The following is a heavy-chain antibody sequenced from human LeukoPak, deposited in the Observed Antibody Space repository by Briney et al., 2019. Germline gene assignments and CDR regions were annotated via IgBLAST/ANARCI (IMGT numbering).Heavy chain of an antibody. Sequence: GASVKVSCKVSGYTLTELSMHWVRQAPGKGLEWMGGFDPEDGETIYAQKFQGRVTMTEDTPTDTAYMELSSLRSEDTAVYYCATDRPRITIFGVVNDYYYYGMDVWGQGTTVTVSS. CDR1: GYTLTELS. CDR2: FDPEDGET. J-gene: IGHJ6*02. V-gene: IGHV1-24*01. CDR3: ATDRPRITIFGVVNDYYYYGMDV. D-gene: IGHD3-3*01.